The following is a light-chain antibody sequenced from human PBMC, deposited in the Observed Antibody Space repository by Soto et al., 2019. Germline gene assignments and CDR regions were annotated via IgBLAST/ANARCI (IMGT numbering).Light chain of an antibody. Sequence: DIVMAQSPDSLAVSLGERATVNCKSSQSVLSRYNNKNYLACYQHRPGHPPRLLISWASVREYGIPDRLSGSGSGRAFTLPISSLQAEDVSVYYCYQYYNIPWTFGPGTKVDIK. J-gene: IGKJ1*01. CDR2: WAS. CDR3: YQYYNIPWT. CDR1: QSVLSRYNNKNY. V-gene: IGKV4-1*01.